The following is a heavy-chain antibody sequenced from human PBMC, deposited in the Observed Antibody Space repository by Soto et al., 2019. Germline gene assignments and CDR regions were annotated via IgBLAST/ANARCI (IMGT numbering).Heavy chain of an antibody. CDR2: IGITGDT. D-gene: IGHD1-1*01. CDR1: GFTISGYD. Sequence: EVQLVEAGGGLVQPGGSLRLSCAASGFTISGYDMYCVRQGTGKGLEWVSRIGITGDTNYAGSVKGRFTISRENGKNSLYLQMNGLRAGDTAVYYCSRQRPPSYYYGMAVWGQGTTVTVSS. V-gene: IGHV3-13*01. CDR3: SRQRPPSYYYGMAV. J-gene: IGHJ6*02.